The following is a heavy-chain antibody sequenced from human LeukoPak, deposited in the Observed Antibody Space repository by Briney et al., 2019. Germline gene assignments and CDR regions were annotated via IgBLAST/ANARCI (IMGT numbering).Heavy chain of an antibody. D-gene: IGHD1-26*01. V-gene: IGHV3-74*01. J-gene: IGHJ3*02. CDR1: GFTFSSYW. CDR2: INNDGSST. CDR3: ARGGAVGTTTVAFDI. Sequence: GGSLRLSCAASGFTFSSYWMHWVRQAPGKGLVWVSRINNDGSSTTYADSVKGRFTISRDNAKNTLYLQMNSLRVEDTAVYYCARGGAVGTTTVAFDIWGQGTMVTVSS.